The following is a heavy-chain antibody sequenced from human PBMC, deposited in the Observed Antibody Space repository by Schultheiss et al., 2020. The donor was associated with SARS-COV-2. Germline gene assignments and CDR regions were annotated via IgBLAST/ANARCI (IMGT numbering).Heavy chain of an antibody. CDR3: ARGAYCSSTSCYIYYYYGMDV. Sequence: SETLSLTCAVSGYSISSGYYWGWIRQPPGKGLEWIGSIYHSGSTYYNPSLKSRVTISVDTSKNQFSLRLSSVTAADTAVYYCARGAYCSSTSCYIYYYYGMDVWGQGTTVTVSS. CDR1: GYSISSGYY. D-gene: IGHD2-2*02. CDR2: IYHSGST. J-gene: IGHJ6*02. V-gene: IGHV4-38-2*01.